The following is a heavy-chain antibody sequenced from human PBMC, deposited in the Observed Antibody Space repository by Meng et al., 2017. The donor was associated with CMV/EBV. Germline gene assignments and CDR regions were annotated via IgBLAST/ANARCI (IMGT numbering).Heavy chain of an antibody. J-gene: IGHJ4*02. D-gene: IGHD1-26*01. CDR2: IYSGGSST. Sequence: GESLKISCAASGFTFSSYAMSWVRQAPGKGLEWVSVIYSGGSSTYYADSVKDRFTISRDNSKNTLYLQMNSLRAEDTAVYYCAKDRGSYYDYWGQGTLVTVSS. CDR1: GFTFSSYA. CDR3: AKDRGSYYDY. V-gene: IGHV3-23*03.